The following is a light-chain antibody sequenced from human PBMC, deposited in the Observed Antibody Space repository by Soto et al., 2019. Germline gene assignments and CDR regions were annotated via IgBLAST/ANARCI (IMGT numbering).Light chain of an antibody. CDR3: QQRSNWPIT. Sequence: IVLTQSPGTLPSPPGERAPVSCRASQSVSSSYLAWYQQKPGQAPRLLIYDASNRATGIPARFSGSGSGTDFTLTISSLEPEDFAVYYCQQRSNWPITFGQGTDWRL. CDR2: DAS. J-gene: IGKJ5*01. CDR1: QSVSSSY. V-gene: IGKV3D-20*02.